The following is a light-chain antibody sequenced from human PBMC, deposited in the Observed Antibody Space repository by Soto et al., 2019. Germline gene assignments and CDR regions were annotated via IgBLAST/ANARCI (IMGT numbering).Light chain of an antibody. J-gene: IGKJ1*01. CDR3: QQYGSVVT. Sequence: EIVLTQSPGTLSLSPGERATLSCRASQSVSSSYLAWYQQKPGQAPRLLIYGASSRATGIPDRFSGSGSGTDFTLTSSRLEPEDFAVYYWQQYGSVVTFGQGTKVEIK. V-gene: IGKV3-20*01. CDR2: GAS. CDR1: QSVSSSY.